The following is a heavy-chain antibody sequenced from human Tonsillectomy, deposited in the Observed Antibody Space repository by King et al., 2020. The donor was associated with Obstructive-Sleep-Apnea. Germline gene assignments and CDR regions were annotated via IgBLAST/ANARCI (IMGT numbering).Heavy chain of an antibody. J-gene: IGHJ4*02. CDR2: IYWDDDK. V-gene: IGHV2-5*02. CDR3: AYTGIVGASVVVTANS. Sequence: TLKESGPTLVRPTQTLTLTCSFSGFSLSTLGVGVGWIRQPPGKTLEWLAVIYWDDDKRYSPSLKNRLTITKDTSKNQVVLSMTTMYPVDTATYYFAYTGIVGASVVVTANSWGQGTRVTVSS. CDR1: GFSLSTLGVG. D-gene: IGHD2-21*02.